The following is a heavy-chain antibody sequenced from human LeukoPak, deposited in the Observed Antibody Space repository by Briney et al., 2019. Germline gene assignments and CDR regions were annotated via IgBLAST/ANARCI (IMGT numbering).Heavy chain of an antibody. V-gene: IGHV1-18*01. CDR2: ISAYNGNT. CDR1: RYTFTSYG. J-gene: IGHJ4*02. D-gene: IGHD2-2*01. Sequence: GASVKVSCKASRYTFTSYGISWVRQAAGQEREGMGWISAYNGNTNYAQKLQGRVTMTTDTSTSTAYMELRSLRSDDTAVYYCARDLGVVVPAAIDYWGQGTLVTVSS. CDR3: ARDLGVVVPAAIDY.